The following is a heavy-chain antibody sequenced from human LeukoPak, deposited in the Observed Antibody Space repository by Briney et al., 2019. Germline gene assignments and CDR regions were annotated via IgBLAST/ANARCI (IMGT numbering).Heavy chain of an antibody. Sequence: GGSLRLSCAASGFTFSSYWMSWVRQAPGKGLEWVANIKQDGSEKYYVDPVKGRFTISRDNAKNSLYLQMNSLRAEDTAVYYCARDTRRELRFLEWLSDAFDIWGQGTMVTVSS. CDR2: IKQDGSEK. V-gene: IGHV3-7*01. CDR3: ARDTRRELRFLEWLSDAFDI. J-gene: IGHJ3*02. D-gene: IGHD3-3*01. CDR1: GFTFSSYW.